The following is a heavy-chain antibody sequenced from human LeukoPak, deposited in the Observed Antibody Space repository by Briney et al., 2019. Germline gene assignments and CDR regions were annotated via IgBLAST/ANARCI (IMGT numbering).Heavy chain of an antibody. Sequence: GGSLRLSCAASGFTLRSYDMSWVRQAPGKGLEWVAATSGSGVNSYYADSVRGRFTISRDNSGNTVFLQMDSLRADDTAVYFCARNRPAGYAYGFELQHWGQGTLVTVSS. CDR3: ARNRPAGYAYGFELQH. D-gene: IGHD5-12*01. CDR1: GFTLRSYD. V-gene: IGHV3-23*01. CDR2: TSGSGVNS. J-gene: IGHJ1*01.